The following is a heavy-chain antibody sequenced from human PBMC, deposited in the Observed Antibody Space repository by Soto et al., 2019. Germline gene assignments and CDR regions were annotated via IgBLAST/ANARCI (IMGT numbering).Heavy chain of an antibody. D-gene: IGHD6-19*01. CDR2: ISGSGGST. V-gene: IGHV3-23*01. J-gene: IGHJ4*02. CDR1: GFTFSSYA. Sequence: GGSLRLSCAASGFTFSSYAMSWVRQAPGKGLEWVSAISGSGGSTYYADSVKGRFTISRDNSKNTPYLQMNSLRAEGTAVYYCASSSGWYTVGATPIDYWGQGTLVTVSS. CDR3: ASSSGWYTVGATPIDY.